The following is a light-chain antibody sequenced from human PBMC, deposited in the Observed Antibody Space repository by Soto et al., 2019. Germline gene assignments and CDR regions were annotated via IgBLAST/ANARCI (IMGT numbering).Light chain of an antibody. CDR1: SSDVGVYNY. CDR3: SSYASSSNHNYV. V-gene: IGLV2-14*01. Sequence: QSALTQPASVSGSPGQSITISCTGTSSDVGVYNYVSWYQQHPGKAPKLTIYEVSNRPSGVSNRFSGSKSGNTASLTISGLQAEDEADYYCSSYASSSNHNYVFGTGTKLTVL. J-gene: IGLJ1*01. CDR2: EVS.